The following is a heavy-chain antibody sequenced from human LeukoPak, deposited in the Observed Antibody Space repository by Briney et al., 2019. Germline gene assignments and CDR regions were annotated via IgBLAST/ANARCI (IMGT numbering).Heavy chain of an antibody. J-gene: IGHJ6*03. Sequence: GGTLRLSCAASGFTFSSYGMSWVRQAPGKGLEWVSAISGSGGSTYYADSVKGRFTISRDNSKNTLYLQMNSLRAEDTAVYYCARGPSQGDYGDYYYMDVWGKGTTVSVSS. CDR3: ARGPSQGDYGDYYYMDV. D-gene: IGHD4-17*01. CDR1: GFTFSSYG. V-gene: IGHV3-23*01. CDR2: ISGSGGST.